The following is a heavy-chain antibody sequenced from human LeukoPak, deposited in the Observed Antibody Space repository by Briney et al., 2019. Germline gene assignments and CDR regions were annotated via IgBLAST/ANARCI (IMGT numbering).Heavy chain of an antibody. CDR3: AKDGSSWYYEYFQH. CDR2: ITSSGSYI. D-gene: IGHD6-13*01. CDR1: GFTFTNYA. Sequence: GGSLRLSCAASGFTFTNYAMNWVRQAPGKGLEWVSSITSSGSYIYYADSVRGRFTISRDNAKNSLYLQMNSLRAEDTAVYYCAKDGSSWYYEYFQHWGQGTLVTVSS. V-gene: IGHV3-21*04. J-gene: IGHJ1*01.